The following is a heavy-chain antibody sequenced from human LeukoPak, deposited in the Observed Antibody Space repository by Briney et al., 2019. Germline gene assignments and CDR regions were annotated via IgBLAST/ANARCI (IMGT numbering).Heavy chain of an antibody. D-gene: IGHD3-3*01. V-gene: IGHV3-33*01. CDR1: GFTFSSYG. Sequence: PGGSLRLSCAASGFTFSSYGMHWVRQAPGKGLEWVAVIWYDGSNKYYADSVKGRFTISRDNSKNTLYLQMNSLRAEDTAVYYCARVGPITIFGVVIVDWFDPWGQGTLVTVSS. CDR2: IWYDGSNK. J-gene: IGHJ5*02. CDR3: ARVGPITIFGVVIVDWFDP.